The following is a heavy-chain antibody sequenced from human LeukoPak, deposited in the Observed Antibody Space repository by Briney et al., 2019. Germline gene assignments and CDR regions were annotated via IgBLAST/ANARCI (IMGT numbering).Heavy chain of an antibody. CDR1: GGSISSGGYY. Sequence: LSETLSLTCTVSGGSISSGGYYWSWIRQPPGKGLEWIGYIYYSGSTSYNPSLKSRVTMSVDTFKNQFSLKLSSVTAADTAMYYCARAFGGTSNWVSYYFDYWGQGTLVTVSS. J-gene: IGHJ4*02. CDR2: IYYSGST. CDR3: ARAFGGTSNWVSYYFDY. D-gene: IGHD2-2*01. V-gene: IGHV4-61*08.